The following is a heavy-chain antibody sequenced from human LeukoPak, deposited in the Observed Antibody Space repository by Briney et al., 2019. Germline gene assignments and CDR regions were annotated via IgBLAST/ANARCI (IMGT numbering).Heavy chain of an antibody. V-gene: IGHV3-30*02. D-gene: IGHD4-23*01. Sequence: GGSLRLSCAASGFTFSNYGMHWVRQAPGKGLEWVAFIWYDGSNKYYADSVKGRFTISRDNSKNTVYLQMNSMRAEDTAVYYCAKVLAVTSYGAKSIFDHWGQGTLVTVSS. CDR1: GFTFSNYG. CDR3: AKVLAVTSYGAKSIFDH. J-gene: IGHJ4*02. CDR2: IWYDGSNK.